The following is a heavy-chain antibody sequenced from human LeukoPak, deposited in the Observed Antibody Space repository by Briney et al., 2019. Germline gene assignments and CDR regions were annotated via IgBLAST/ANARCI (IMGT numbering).Heavy chain of an antibody. J-gene: IGHJ4*02. CDR1: GFTFSSYS. CDR2: ISYDGSNK. D-gene: IGHD6-19*01. Sequence: GGSLRLSCAASGFTFSSYSMNWVRQAPGKGLEWVAVISYDGSNKYYADSVKGRFTISRDNSKNTLYLQMNSLRAEDTAVYYCAKESVLGSGWYYFDYWGQGTLVTVSS. CDR3: AKESVLGSGWYYFDY. V-gene: IGHV3-30*18.